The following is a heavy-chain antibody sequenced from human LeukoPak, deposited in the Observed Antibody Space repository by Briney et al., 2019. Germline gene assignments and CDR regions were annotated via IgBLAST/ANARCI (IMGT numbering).Heavy chain of an antibody. CDR2: ISYDGSNK. D-gene: IGHD1-26*01. CDR3: ATYSGSHDAFDI. CDR1: GFTFSRHN. Sequence: GGSLRLSCAAPGFTFSRHNMMWVRQAPGKGLEWVAAISYDGSNKNYADSVKGRFTISRDNSKNTLYLQMNSLRAEDTAVYYCATYSGSHDAFDIWGQGTMVTVSS. J-gene: IGHJ3*02. V-gene: IGHV3-30*03.